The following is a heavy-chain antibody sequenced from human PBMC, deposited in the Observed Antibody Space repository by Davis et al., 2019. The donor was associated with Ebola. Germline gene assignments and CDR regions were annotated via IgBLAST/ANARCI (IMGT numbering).Heavy chain of an antibody. CDR3: ARVRGIRFLEWLLFHNVWFDP. CDR1: GGSISSGGYY. Sequence: SETLSLTCTVSGGSISSGGYYWSWIRQHPGKGLEWIGYIYYSGSTYYNPSLKSRVTISVDTSKNQFSLKLSSVTAADTAVYYCARVRGIRFLEWLLFHNVWFDPWGQGTLVTVSS. CDR2: IYYSGST. V-gene: IGHV4-30-4*08. D-gene: IGHD3-3*01. J-gene: IGHJ5*02.